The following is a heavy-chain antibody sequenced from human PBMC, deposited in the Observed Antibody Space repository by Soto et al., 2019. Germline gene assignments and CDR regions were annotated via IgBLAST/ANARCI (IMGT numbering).Heavy chain of an antibody. D-gene: IGHD2-15*01. J-gene: IGHJ5*02. CDR1: GGSFNGYY. CDR2: INHSGST. CDR3: ETSLAPGDCSGGSCYVSPWFDP. V-gene: IGHV4-34*01. Sequence: HSETLSLTCAVYGGSFNGYYWTWIRQPPGKGLEWIGEINHSGSTNYNPSLKSRVTISVDTSKNQFSRKLSSVTAADTAVYYCETSLAPGDCSGGSCYVSPWFDPWGQGTLVTVSS.